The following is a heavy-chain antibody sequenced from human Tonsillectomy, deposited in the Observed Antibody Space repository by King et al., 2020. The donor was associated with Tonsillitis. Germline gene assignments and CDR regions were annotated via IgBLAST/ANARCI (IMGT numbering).Heavy chain of an antibody. D-gene: IGHD4-23*01. CDR1: GFTFSTNS. Sequence: VQLVESGGGLVHPGGSLRLSCAASGFTFSTNSMNWVRQAPGKGLEWVSYISSRSSTIYYADSVKGRFTISRDNAKNSLYLQMNSLRAEDTAVYFCARDRLDHGANSGFDYWGQGTLVTVSS. V-gene: IGHV3-48*04. J-gene: IGHJ4*02. CDR2: ISSRSSTI. CDR3: ARDRLDHGANSGFDY.